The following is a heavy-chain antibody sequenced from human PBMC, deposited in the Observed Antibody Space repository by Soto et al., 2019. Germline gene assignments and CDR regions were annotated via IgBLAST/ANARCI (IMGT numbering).Heavy chain of an antibody. CDR3: AKDRSGYGYGRPYFAY. V-gene: IGHV3-74*01. Sequence: CGSLRLCCAASGCTVSSYWMHWVRQAPGKGLVWVSRINSDGSSTSYAGSVKGRFTISRDNAKNTLYLQMNSLRAEDTAVYYCAKDRSGYGYGRPYFAYWGQGTLVTVSS. CDR1: GCTVSSYW. D-gene: IGHD5-18*01. CDR2: INSDGSST. J-gene: IGHJ4*02.